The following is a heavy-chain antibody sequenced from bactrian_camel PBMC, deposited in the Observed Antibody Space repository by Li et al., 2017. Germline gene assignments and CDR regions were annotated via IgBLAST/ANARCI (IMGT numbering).Heavy chain of an antibody. D-gene: IGHD3*01. V-gene: IGHV3-2*01. CDR2: IYSDGSNT. CDR3: ATDPSAPPPCAVLAATRWLS. Sequence: HVQLVESGGDLVQPGGSLTLSCAASGSTPLIGYYMSWVRQAPGKELEWVVTIYSDGSNTYYADSVKGRFTISRDNATNTVYLQMNGLKPEDTAVYYCATDPSAPPPCAVLAATRWLSGARGPRSPSP. J-gene: IGHJ4*01. CDR1: GSTPLIGYY.